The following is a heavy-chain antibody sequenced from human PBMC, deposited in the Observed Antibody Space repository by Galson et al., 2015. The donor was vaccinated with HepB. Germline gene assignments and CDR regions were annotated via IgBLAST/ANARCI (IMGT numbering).Heavy chain of an antibody. V-gene: IGHV3-48*01. J-gene: IGHJ4*02. D-gene: IGHD3-10*01. CDR3: ARVTSLRGDYYFDY. CDR1: GFTFSSYS. CDR2: ISSSSSTI. Sequence: SLRLSCAASGFTFSSYSMNWVRQAPGKGLEWVSYISSSSSTIYYADSVKGRFTISRDNAKNSLYLQMNSLRAEDTAVYYCARVTSLRGDYYFDYWGQGTLVTVSS.